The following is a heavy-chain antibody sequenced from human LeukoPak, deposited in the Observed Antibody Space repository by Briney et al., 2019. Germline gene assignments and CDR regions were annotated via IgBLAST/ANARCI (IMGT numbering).Heavy chain of an antibody. CDR2: IKEDGGEK. D-gene: IGHD6-19*01. J-gene: IGHJ4*02. Sequence: GGSLRLSCAASGFTFSSYWMSWVRQAPGKGLEWVANIKEDGGEKYYVDSVRGRFTISRDNAQNSLYLQMNSLRAEDTAVYYCARDGRQWLVTRSFDYWGQGTLVTVSS. V-gene: IGHV3-7*01. CDR1: GFTFSSYW. CDR3: ARDGRQWLVTRSFDY.